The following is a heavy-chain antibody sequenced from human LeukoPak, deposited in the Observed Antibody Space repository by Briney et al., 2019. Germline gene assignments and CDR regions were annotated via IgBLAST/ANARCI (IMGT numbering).Heavy chain of an antibody. CDR2: IDTGGETV. J-gene: IGHJ4*02. D-gene: IGHD1-20*01. CDR3: AWASYSWD. CDR1: GFTFSHYL. V-gene: IGHV3-11*01. Sequence: PGGSLRLSCAASGFTFSHYLMSWIRQAPGKGLEWISYIDTGGETVYYADSVKGRFTISRDNAKNSLYLQMTSLRPEDTAVYYCAWASYSWDWGQGTLVTVSS.